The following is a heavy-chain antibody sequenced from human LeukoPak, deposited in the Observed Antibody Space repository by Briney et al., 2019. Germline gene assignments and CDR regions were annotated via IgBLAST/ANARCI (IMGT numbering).Heavy chain of an antibody. D-gene: IGHD1-26*01. V-gene: IGHV3-53*01. Sequence: GGSLRLSCAASGFTVSSNYMSWVRQAPGKGLEWVSVIYSGGSTYYADSVKGRFTIPRDNSKNTLYLQMNSLRAEDTAVYYCARGGSYSLAQLGYWGQGTLVTVSS. CDR3: ARGGSYSLAQLGY. J-gene: IGHJ4*02. CDR2: IYSGGST. CDR1: GFTVSSNY.